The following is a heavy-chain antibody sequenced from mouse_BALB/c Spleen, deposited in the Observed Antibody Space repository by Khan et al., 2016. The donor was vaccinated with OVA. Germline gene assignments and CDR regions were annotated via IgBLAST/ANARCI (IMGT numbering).Heavy chain of an antibody. CDR2: ISYSGNT. V-gene: IGHV3-2*02. CDR1: GYSITSDYA. Sequence: VQLKESGPGLVKPSQSLSLSCTVTGYSITSDYACNWVRQFPGNKLEWMGFISYSGNTKYNPSFKSRISMTRDTSTNQFFLQLNSVTPEDTATYYCARVFGGDFDYWGQGTTLIVSS. CDR3: ARVFGGDFDY. J-gene: IGHJ2*01.